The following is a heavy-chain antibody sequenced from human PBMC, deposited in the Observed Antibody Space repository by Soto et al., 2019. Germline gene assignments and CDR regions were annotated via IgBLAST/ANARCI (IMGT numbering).Heavy chain of an antibody. J-gene: IGHJ6*02. CDR2: IYYIGST. D-gene: IGHD5-12*01. CDR1: GSSISSSTYY. CDR3: ASQRWLRSRGYFYGMDV. Sequence: QLQLQESGPGLVKPSETLSLTCTVSGSSISSSTYYWGWIRQPPGKGLEWLGSIYYIGSTYYNPTLKSRVTISAVTSKNQFSVKLSSVTAADTAVYYCASQRWLRSRGYFYGMDVWGQGTTVTVSS. V-gene: IGHV4-39*01.